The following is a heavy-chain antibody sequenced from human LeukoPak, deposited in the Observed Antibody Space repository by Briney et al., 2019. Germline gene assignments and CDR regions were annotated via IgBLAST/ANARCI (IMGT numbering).Heavy chain of an antibody. CDR3: ARARSPSSGYLLRDHNWFDP. D-gene: IGHD3-22*01. CDR2: IIPIFGTA. J-gene: IGHJ5*02. Sequence: SVKVSCKASGGTFSSYAISWVRQAPGQGLEWMGGIIPIFGTANYAQKFQGRVTITTDESTTTAYMELSSLRSEDTAVYYCARARSPSSGYLLRDHNWFDPWGQGTLVTVSS. CDR1: GGTFSSYA. V-gene: IGHV1-69*05.